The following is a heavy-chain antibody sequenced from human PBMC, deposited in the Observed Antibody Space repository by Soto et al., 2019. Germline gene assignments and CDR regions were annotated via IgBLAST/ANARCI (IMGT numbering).Heavy chain of an antibody. V-gene: IGHV4-28*03. D-gene: IGHD2-2*02. CDR1: GYSISSSNW. J-gene: IGHJ5*02. CDR3: ARGYCSSTSCYIWDNWFDP. Sequence: PSETLSLTCAVSGYSISSSNWWGWIRQPPGKGLEWIGYIYYSGTTYYNPSLKSRVTISVDTSKNQFSLKLSSVTAADTAVYYCARGYCSSTSCYIWDNWFDPWGQGTLVTVSS. CDR2: IYYSGTT.